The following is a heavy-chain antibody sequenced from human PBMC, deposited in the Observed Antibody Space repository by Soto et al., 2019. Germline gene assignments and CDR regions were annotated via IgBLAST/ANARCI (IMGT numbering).Heavy chain of an antibody. V-gene: IGHV5-51*01. J-gene: IGHJ4*02. CDR2: IYPSDSDT. Sequence: PGESLKISCKGSGYSFNSYWIGWVRHMPGKGLQWMGIIYPSDSDTKYSPSFQGQVTISADKSISTAYLQWSGLKASDTAIYYCARLSTDATFWDYFDYWGPGTLVTVSS. D-gene: IGHD4-17*01. CDR3: ARLSTDATFWDYFDY. CDR1: GYSFNSYW.